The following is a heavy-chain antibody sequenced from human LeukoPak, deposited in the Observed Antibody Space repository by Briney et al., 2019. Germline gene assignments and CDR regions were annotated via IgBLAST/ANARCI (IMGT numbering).Heavy chain of an antibody. CDR2: ISTYNGNT. Sequence: SVNVSCKASGYTFTNYGTNCVRHAPEQGLEWMVRISTYNGNTNYTQNLQDRVTMTTDTSTNTAYMELRSLRSDATAVYYCAGRKYYTSGTETGYYFDYWGQGTLVTVSS. CDR3: AGRKYYTSGTETGYYFDY. J-gene: IGHJ4*02. D-gene: IGHD3-10*01. V-gene: IGHV1-18*01. CDR1: GYTFTNYG.